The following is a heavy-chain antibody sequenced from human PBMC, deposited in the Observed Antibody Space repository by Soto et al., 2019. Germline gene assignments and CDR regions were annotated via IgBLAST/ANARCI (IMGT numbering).Heavy chain of an antibody. CDR1: GGSISSYY. V-gene: IGHV4-59*01. J-gene: IGHJ4*02. Sequence: SETLSLTCTVSGGSISSYYWSWIRQPPGKGLEWIGYIYYSGSTNYNPSLKSRVTISVDTSKNQFSLKLSSVTAADTAVYYCARVRGYSYGYFDYWGKGTLVTVSS. D-gene: IGHD5-18*01. CDR2: IYYSGST. CDR3: ARVRGYSYGYFDY.